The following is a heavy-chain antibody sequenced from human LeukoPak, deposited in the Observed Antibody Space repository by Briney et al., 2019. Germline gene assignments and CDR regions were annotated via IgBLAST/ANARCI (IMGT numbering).Heavy chain of an antibody. CDR1: GYTFTGYY. J-gene: IGHJ5*02. CDR3: ARDVDPSTNAFDH. D-gene: IGHD2-2*01. CDR2: INPNSGGT. V-gene: IGHV1-2*02. Sequence: ASVKVSCKASGYTFTGYYMHWVRQAPGQGLEWMGWINPNSGGTNYAQKFQGRVTMTRDTSISTAYMELSRLRSDDTAVYYCARDVDPSTNAFDHWGQGTLVTVSS.